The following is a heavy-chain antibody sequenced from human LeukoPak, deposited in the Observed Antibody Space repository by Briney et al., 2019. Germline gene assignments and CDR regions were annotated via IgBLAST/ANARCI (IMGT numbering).Heavy chain of an antibody. J-gene: IGHJ4*02. CDR2: ISYDGTEK. V-gene: IGHV3-30-3*01. Sequence: PGSSLRLSCAASGLSFSSYAMHWVHQAPGKGLEWVAVISYDGTEKYHGDSVKGRFTISRDNSKNTLYLQMSSLRAEDTALYYCARDGHGVPLDYWGQGTLVTVSP. D-gene: IGHD4-17*01. CDR3: ARDGHGVPLDY. CDR1: GLSFSSYA.